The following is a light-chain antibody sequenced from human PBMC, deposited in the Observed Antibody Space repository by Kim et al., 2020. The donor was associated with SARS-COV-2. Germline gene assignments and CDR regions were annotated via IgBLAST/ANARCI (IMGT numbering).Light chain of an antibody. CDR1: QSVSKY. J-gene: IGKJ1*01. CDR3: QQRSNWRT. Sequence: SLSPGERATLSCRASQSVSKYLAWYQQNPGHAPRLLIYDASNRATGIPARFSGSGSGTDFTLTISSLEPEDFAVYYCQQRSNWRTFGQGTKVEIK. CDR2: DAS. V-gene: IGKV3-11*01.